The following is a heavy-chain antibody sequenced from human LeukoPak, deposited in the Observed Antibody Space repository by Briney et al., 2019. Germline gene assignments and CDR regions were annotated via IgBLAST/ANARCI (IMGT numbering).Heavy chain of an antibody. CDR2: ISSSSSYT. D-gene: IGHD1-20*01. Sequence: GGSLRLSCAASGSTFSSYGMHWVRQAPGKGLEWVSYISSSSSYTNYADSVKGRFTISRDNAKNSLYLQMNSLRAEDTAVYYCARGNSITGTTPLDYFDYWGQGTLVTVSS. CDR1: GSTFSSYG. V-gene: IGHV3-21*05. J-gene: IGHJ4*02. CDR3: ARGNSITGTTPLDYFDY.